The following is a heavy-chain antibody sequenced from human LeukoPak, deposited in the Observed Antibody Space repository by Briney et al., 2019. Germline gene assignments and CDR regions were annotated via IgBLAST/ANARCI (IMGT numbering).Heavy chain of an antibody. CDR1: GGSISSGGYC. J-gene: IGHJ4*02. D-gene: IGHD3-22*01. Sequence: SETLSLTCTVSGGSISSGGYCWSWIRQHPGKGLEWIGYIYYSGSTYYNPSLKSRVTISVDTSKNQFSLKLSSVTAAGTAVYYCATGYDSSGYYYVPFDYWGQGTLVTVSS. CDR3: ATGYDSSGYYYVPFDY. V-gene: IGHV4-31*03. CDR2: IYYSGST.